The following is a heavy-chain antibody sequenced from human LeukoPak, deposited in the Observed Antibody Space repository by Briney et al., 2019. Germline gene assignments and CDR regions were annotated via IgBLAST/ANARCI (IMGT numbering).Heavy chain of an antibody. CDR3: VRGHTGTIFGVVPVNPLGY. Sequence: PGGSLRLSCAASGFSFNSYWMHWVRQAPGMGLVWVSRIQGDERSASYGDSVRGRFTISKDNAKNILYLQMDSLRVEDTAVYYCVRGHTGTIFGVVPVNPLGYWGQGTLVTVSS. J-gene: IGHJ4*02. V-gene: IGHV3-74*01. CDR1: GFSFNSYW. D-gene: IGHD3-3*01. CDR2: IQGDERSA.